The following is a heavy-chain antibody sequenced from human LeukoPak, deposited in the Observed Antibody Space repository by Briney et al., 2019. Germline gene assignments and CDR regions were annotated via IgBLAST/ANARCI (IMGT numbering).Heavy chain of an antibody. Sequence: GGSLTLSCAACGFTFWTYGMHCAPQVPGKGVEWVSSIIGSGGSTFYTDSVKGRFTISRDNSKDTLYLQMNSLRSEDTAVYYCAKRNWYFDLWGRGTLVTVSS. CDR2: IIGSGGST. V-gene: IGHV3-23*01. CDR1: GFTFWTYG. CDR3: AKRNWYFDL. J-gene: IGHJ2*01.